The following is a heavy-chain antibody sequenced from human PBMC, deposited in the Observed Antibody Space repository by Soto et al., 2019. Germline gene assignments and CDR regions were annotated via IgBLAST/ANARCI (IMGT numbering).Heavy chain of an antibody. D-gene: IGHD3-3*01. J-gene: IGHJ6*02. CDR2: IIPNFGNT. V-gene: IGHV1-69*13. Sequence: ASVKVSCKASGGTFSSYAISWVRQAPGQGLEWMGGIIPNFGNTNYAQKFQGRVTITADESTSTAYMELSSLRSEDTAVYYCARSQERITIFGVVSGGRYYYYGMDVWGQGTTVTVSS. CDR3: ARSQERITIFGVVSGGRYYYYGMDV. CDR1: GGTFSSYA.